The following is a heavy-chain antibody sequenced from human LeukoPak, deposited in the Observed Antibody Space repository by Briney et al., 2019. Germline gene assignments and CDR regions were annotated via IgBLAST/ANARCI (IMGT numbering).Heavy chain of an antibody. Sequence: SETLSLTCTVSGGSISSSSYYWGWIRQPPGKGLEWIGSIYYSGSTYYNPSLKSRVTISVDTSKNQFSLKLSSVTAVDTAVYYCARQGLRFLEWLPDDAFDIWGQGTMVTVSS. CDR3: ARQGLRFLEWLPDDAFDI. CDR2: IYYSGST. J-gene: IGHJ3*02. D-gene: IGHD3-3*01. CDR1: GGSISSSSYY. V-gene: IGHV4-39*01.